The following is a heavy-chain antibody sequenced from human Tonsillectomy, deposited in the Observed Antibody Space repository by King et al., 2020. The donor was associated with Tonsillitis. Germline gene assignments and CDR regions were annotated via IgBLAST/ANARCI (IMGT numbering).Heavy chain of an antibody. CDR3: ARDAARAFDI. CDR2: IKQDGSEK. D-gene: IGHD6-6*01. Sequence: VQLVESGGGLVQPGGSLRLSCVVSEFTFSTYWMSWVRQAPGKGPEWVANIKQDGSEKYYVDSVKGRFTISRDNAKSSLYLQMNSLRAEDTAVYYCARDAARAFDIWGHGTMVTVSS. J-gene: IGHJ3*02. CDR1: EFTFSTYW. V-gene: IGHV3-7*03.